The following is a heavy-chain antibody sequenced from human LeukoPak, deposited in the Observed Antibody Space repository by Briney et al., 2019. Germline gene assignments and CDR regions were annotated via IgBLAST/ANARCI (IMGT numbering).Heavy chain of an antibody. CDR1: EFTLSTYW. Sequence: GGSLRLSCEASEFTLSTYWMGWVRQAPGKGLEWVANIKQDGSLRHFLDSVKGRFTTSRDNAKNSLYLEMNSLSAEDTAVYYCARVDSYNSGWYDYWGQGTLVTVSS. J-gene: IGHJ4*02. V-gene: IGHV3-7*01. CDR2: IKQDGSLR. D-gene: IGHD6-19*01. CDR3: ARVDSYNSGWYDY.